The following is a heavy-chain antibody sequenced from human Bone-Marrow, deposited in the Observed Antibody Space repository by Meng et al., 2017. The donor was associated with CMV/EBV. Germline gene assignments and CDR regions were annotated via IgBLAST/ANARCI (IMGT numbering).Heavy chain of an antibody. CDR2: INRGGSA. J-gene: IGHJ6*02. Sequence: SETLSLTCAVYGGSFSGYYWSWIRQPPGKGLEWIGEINRGGSANYSPSLKSRLTISVDTSKNQFSLKLSSVTAADTAVYYCARILERLEGPKYGMDVWGQGTTVTVSS. V-gene: IGHV4-34*01. CDR1: GGSFSGYY. CDR3: ARILERLEGPKYGMDV. D-gene: IGHD3-3*01.